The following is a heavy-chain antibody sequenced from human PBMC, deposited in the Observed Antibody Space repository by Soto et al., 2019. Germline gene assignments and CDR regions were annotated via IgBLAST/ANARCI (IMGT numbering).Heavy chain of an antibody. Sequence: EVQLLESGGGLVQPGGSLRLSCAASGFTFSSYAMSWVRQAPGKGLEWVSAISGSGGSTYYADSVKGRFTISRDNSKNTLYLQMNSLRAEDTAVYYCARHYSSSWYVDYWGQGTLVTVSS. CDR2: ISGSGGST. D-gene: IGHD6-13*01. CDR3: ARHYSSSWYVDY. V-gene: IGHV3-23*01. CDR1: GFTFSSYA. J-gene: IGHJ4*02.